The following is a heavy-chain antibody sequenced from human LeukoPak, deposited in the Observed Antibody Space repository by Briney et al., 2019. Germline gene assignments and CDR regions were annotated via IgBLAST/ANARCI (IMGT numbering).Heavy chain of an antibody. Sequence: PSETLSLTCTVSGGSISSYYWSWIRQPPGKGLEWIGYIYYSGSTNYNPSLKSRVTLSLDTSKNQFSLKLSSVTAADTAVYYCARDGVYSGYGGFDYWGQGTLVTVSS. CDR3: ARDGVYSGYGGFDY. CDR2: IYYSGST. J-gene: IGHJ4*02. CDR1: GGSISSYY. V-gene: IGHV4-59*01. D-gene: IGHD5-12*01.